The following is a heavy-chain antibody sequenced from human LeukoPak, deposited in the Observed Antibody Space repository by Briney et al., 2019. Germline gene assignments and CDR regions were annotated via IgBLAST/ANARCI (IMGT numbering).Heavy chain of an antibody. CDR2: LNQSGNT. D-gene: IGHD2-15*01. CDR1: GESSSNYD. Sequence: SETLSLTCAVYGESSSNYDRTWIRQSPGKGLEWIGELNQSGNTNYNPSLKSRVTISLDMSKRQFSLRLSAVTAADTALYYCATLTATYNPYDFWGQGTLVTVSS. V-gene: IGHV4-34*01. J-gene: IGHJ4*02. CDR3: ATLTATYNPYDF.